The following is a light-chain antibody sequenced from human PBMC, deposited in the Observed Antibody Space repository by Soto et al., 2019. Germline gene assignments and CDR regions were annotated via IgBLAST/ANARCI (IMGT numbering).Light chain of an antibody. CDR3: QQYNSYSIA. Sequence: DIQLTQSPSTLSVSVGERVTITCRASQSVSSWLAWYQQKPGKAPKLLIYDASSLESGVPSRFSGSGSGTEFTLTISSLQPDDFATYYCQQYNSYSIAFGQGTRLEIK. J-gene: IGKJ5*01. V-gene: IGKV1-5*01. CDR2: DAS. CDR1: QSVSSW.